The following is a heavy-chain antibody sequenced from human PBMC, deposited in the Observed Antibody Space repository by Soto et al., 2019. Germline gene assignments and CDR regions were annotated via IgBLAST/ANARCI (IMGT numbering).Heavy chain of an antibody. CDR1: GFTFSSYS. V-gene: IGHV3-21*01. CDR2: ISSSSSYI. D-gene: IGHD2-15*01. CDR3: ARDPGDCSGGTCRTAAFDF. Sequence: EVQLVESGGGLVKPGGSLRLSCAASGFTFSSYSMNWVRQAPGKGLEWVSSISSSSSYIYYADSVKGRFTISRDNAKNSLYLQMNSLRAEDTAVYYCARDPGDCSGGTCRTAAFDFWGQGTMVTVSS. J-gene: IGHJ3*01.